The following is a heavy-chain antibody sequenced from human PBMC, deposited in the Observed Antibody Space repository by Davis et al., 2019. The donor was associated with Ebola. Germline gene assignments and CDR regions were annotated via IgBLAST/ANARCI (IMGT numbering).Heavy chain of an antibody. CDR1: GFTFSSYA. CDR2: ISSSSSYI. Sequence: PSETLSLTCAASGFTFSSYAMSWVRQAPGKGLEWVSSISSSSSYIYYADSVKGRFTISRDNAKNSLYLQMNSLRAEDTAVYYCAKELGYCTNGVCYPLNGPRGGMDVWGQGTTVTVSS. D-gene: IGHD2-8*01. V-gene: IGHV3-21*04. J-gene: IGHJ6*02. CDR3: AKELGYCTNGVCYPLNGPRGGMDV.